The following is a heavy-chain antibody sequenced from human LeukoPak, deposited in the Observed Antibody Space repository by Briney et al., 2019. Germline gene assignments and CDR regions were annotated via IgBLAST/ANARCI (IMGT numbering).Heavy chain of an antibody. V-gene: IGHV3-33*08. CDR1: GFTFSSYG. J-gene: IGHJ4*02. CDR2: IWYGGSNK. Sequence: GGSLRLSCAASGFTFSSYGMHWVRQAPGKGLEWVAVIWYGGSNKYYADSVKGRFTISRDNSKNTLYLQMNSLRAEDTAVYYCARDSYGSGSYYRYWGQGTLVTVSS. D-gene: IGHD3-10*01. CDR3: ARDSYGSGSYYRY.